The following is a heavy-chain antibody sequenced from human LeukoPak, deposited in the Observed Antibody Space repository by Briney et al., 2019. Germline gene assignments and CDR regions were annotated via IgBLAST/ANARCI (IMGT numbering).Heavy chain of an antibody. CDR3: AGARHGDYRWDY. CDR1: GYSFTNYW. D-gene: IGHD4-17*01. CDR2: IHSADPNT. V-gene: IGHV5-51*01. Sequence: GESLKISCKDSGYSFTNYWIGWVRQMPGKGLEWMGIIHSADPNTKYSPSFQGQVTISADKSISTAYLQWSGLKASDTAMYYCAGARHGDYRWDYWGQGTLVTVSS. J-gene: IGHJ4*02.